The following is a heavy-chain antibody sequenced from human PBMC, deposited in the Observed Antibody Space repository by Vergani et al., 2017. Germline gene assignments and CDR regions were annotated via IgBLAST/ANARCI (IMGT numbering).Heavy chain of an antibody. CDR3: AKARSPHCSSTTCYTAPWFDP. V-gene: IGHV3-30*18. D-gene: IGHD2-2*01. CDR2: LSYDGINK. J-gene: IGHJ5*02. CDR1: GCSFSSYA. Sequence: QVQLVESGGGVVQPGRSLRLSCAASGCSFSSYAIHWVRQAPGKGLEWVAVLSYDGINKYYAASVKGRFTISRDNSKNTLDLQMNSLRAEDTAMYYCAKARSPHCSSTTCYTAPWFDPWGQGTLVTVSS.